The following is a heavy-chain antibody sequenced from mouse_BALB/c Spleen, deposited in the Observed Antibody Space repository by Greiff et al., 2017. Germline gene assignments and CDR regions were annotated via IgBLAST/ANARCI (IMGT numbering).Heavy chain of an antibody. D-gene: IGHD1-1*01. V-gene: IGHV5-12-2*01. CDR3: ARGEGNYGSSYAWFAY. J-gene: IGHJ3*01. CDR2: ISNGGGST. CDR1: GFTFSSYT. Sequence: EVQGVESGGGLVQPGGSLKLSCAASGFTFSSYTMSWVRQTPEKRLEWVAYISNGGGSTYYPDTVKGRFTISRDNAKNTLYLQMSSLKSEDTAMYYCARGEGNYGSSYAWFAYWGQGTLVTVSA.